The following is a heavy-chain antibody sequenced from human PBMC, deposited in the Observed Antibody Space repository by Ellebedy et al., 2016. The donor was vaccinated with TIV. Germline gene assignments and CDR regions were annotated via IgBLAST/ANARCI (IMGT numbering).Heavy chain of an antibody. CDR3: ARSEYNGNVNFDY. Sequence: ASVKVSXKASAYTFSTHGISWVRQAPGQGLEWMGWVSTYNPNTNYAQKFQGRVTMTTDTSTSTAYMELRSLRSDDTAVYYCARSEYNGNVNFDYWGQGTLVTVSS. J-gene: IGHJ4*02. CDR2: VSTYNPNT. D-gene: IGHD5-12*01. CDR1: AYTFSTHG. V-gene: IGHV1-18*01.